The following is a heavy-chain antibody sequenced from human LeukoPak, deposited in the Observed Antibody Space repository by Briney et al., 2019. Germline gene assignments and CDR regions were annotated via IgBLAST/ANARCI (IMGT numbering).Heavy chain of an antibody. D-gene: IGHD2-2*02. CDR2: ISGSGEST. Sequence: GGSLRVSCAASGFTLRNYVMNWVRQAPGKGLEWVSAISGSGESTYYADSVKGRFTISKDSSKDTLYLQMNSLRAEDTAVYYCAKGNCRGTSCYSDYWGQGTLVTVSS. V-gene: IGHV3-23*01. CDR3: AKGNCRGTSCYSDY. CDR1: GFTLRNYV. J-gene: IGHJ4*02.